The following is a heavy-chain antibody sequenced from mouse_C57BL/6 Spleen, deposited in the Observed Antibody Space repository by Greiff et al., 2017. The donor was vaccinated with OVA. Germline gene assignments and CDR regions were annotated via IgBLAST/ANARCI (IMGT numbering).Heavy chain of an antibody. Sequence: EVQLQQSGGGLVKPGGSLKLSCAASGFTFSSYTMSWVRQTPEKRLEWVATISGVGGNTYYPDSVKGRFTISRDNAKNTLYLQMSSLRSEDTALYYCARAPGAWFAYWGQGTLVTVSA. V-gene: IGHV5-9*01. CDR3: ARAPGAWFAY. CDR1: GFTFSSYT. CDR2: ISGVGGNT. J-gene: IGHJ3*01.